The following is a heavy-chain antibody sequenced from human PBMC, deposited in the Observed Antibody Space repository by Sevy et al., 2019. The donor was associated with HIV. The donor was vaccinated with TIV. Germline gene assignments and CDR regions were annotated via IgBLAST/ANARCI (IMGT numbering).Heavy chain of an antibody. Sequence: GGSLRLSCAASGFTFSNAWLNWVRQAPGKGLEWVGRIKRKTDGGTTDYAAPVKGRFTISRDDSKNTVYLQMNSLKTEATAVYYCTTDPYYDDSTGFQPYFDYWGQGTLVTVSS. J-gene: IGHJ4*02. CDR1: GFTFSNAW. V-gene: IGHV3-15*07. CDR2: IKRKTDGGTT. D-gene: IGHD3-22*01. CDR3: TTDPYYDDSTGFQPYFDY.